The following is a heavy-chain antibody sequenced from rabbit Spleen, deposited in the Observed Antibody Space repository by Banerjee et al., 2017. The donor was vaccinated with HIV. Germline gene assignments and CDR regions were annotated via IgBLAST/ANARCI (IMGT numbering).Heavy chain of an antibody. CDR3: ARAIVPWLGLTRLDL. D-gene: IGHD4-1*01. CDR2: INAVTSKA. V-gene: IGHV1S45*01. J-gene: IGHJ3*01. CDR1: GFSFSNKAV. Sequence: QEQLVESGGGLVKPEGSLKLSCTASGFSFSNKAVMCWVRQAPGKGLEWIACINAVTSKAVYASWAKGRFTFSKTSSTTVTLQMTSLTAADTATYFCARAIVPWLGLTRLDLLGPGTLVTFS.